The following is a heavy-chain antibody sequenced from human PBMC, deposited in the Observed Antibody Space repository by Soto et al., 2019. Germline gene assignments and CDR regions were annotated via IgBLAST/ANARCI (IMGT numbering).Heavy chain of an antibody. J-gene: IGHJ6*02. CDR1: GYTFSSYG. CDR3: ARGQTYYDFWSGYYTPYYYYYGMDV. Sequence: GASVKVSCKASGYTFSSYGISWGRQAPGQGLEWMGWISAYNGNTNYAQKLQGRVTMTTDTSTSTAYMELRGLRSDDTAVYYCARGQTYYDFWSGYYTPYYYYYGMDVWGQGTTVTVSS. CDR2: ISAYNGNT. V-gene: IGHV1-18*01. D-gene: IGHD3-3*01.